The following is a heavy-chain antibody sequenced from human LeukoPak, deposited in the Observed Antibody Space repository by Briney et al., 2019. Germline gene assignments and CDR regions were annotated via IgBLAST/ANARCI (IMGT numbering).Heavy chain of an antibody. CDR1: GVTVSSSY. D-gene: IGHD3-9*01. CDR3: ATDRHSDWRKRFDY. J-gene: IGHJ4*02. CDR2: MYSGGAT. Sequence: GGSLRLSCAASGVTVSSSYMSWVRQAPGQGLEWVSIMYSGGATDYADSVKGRFTISRDNSKNTLYLQMNSLRAEDTAAYYCATDRHSDWRKRFDYWGQGALVTVSS. V-gene: IGHV3-66*01.